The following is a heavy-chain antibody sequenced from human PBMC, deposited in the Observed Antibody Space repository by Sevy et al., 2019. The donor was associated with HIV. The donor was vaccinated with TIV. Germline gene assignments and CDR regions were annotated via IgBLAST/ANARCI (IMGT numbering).Heavy chain of an antibody. J-gene: IGHJ6*02. CDR2: ISGRGGST. CDR1: GLTLSSYA. V-gene: IGHV3-23*01. Sequence: GGSLRLSCADSGLTLSSYAMNWVRQAPGKGLEWVSAISGRGGSTYYADSVEGRFTISGDNSKNTLYLQMNSLRAEDTAVYYCAKAAAGHCSSGSCPRAYYYYGMDVWGQGTTVTVSS. CDR3: AKAAAGHCSSGSCPRAYYYYGMDV. D-gene: IGHD2-15*01.